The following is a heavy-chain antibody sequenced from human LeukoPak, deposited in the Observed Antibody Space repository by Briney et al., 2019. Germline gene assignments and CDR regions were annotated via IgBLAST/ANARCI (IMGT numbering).Heavy chain of an antibody. CDR2: IYYSGTT. D-gene: IGHD3-16*01. CDR3: ARGGSFFREFDY. J-gene: IGHJ4*02. V-gene: IGHV4-59*01. CDR1: GGSISSYY. Sequence: PSETLSLTCTVSGGSISSYYWSWIRQPPGKGLEWIGYIYYSGTTNYNPSLKSRVTISVDTSKNQFSLKLSSVTAADTAVYYCARGGSFFREFDYWGQGTLVTVSS.